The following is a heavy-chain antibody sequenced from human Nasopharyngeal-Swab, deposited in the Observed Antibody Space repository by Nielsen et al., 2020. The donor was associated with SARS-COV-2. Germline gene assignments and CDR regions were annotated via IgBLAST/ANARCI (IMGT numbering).Heavy chain of an antibody. CDR3: AREAPPPYYDFWSGYYHFDY. Sequence: GESLKISCAASGFTFSSYAMHWVRQAPGKGLEWVAVISYDGSNKYYADSVKGRFTISRDNSKNTLYLQMNSLRAEDTAVYYCAREAPPPYYDFWSGYYHFDYWDQGTLVTVSS. CDR1: GFTFSSYA. D-gene: IGHD3-3*01. CDR2: ISYDGSNK. J-gene: IGHJ4*02. V-gene: IGHV3-30-3*01.